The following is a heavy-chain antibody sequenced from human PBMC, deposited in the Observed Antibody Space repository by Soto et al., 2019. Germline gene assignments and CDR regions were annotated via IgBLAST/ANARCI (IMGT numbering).Heavy chain of an antibody. CDR1: GYRFSNYW. J-gene: IGHJ3*02. Sequence: GESLKIACEAYGYRFSNYWIGWVRQMPGRVLEWMGIVYPGDSQTRYSPSFQGHVTIAADKSIDTAYLQLSSLKASATATYYCARPKSSTWQGAFDIWGKGTVVTVSS. V-gene: IGHV5-51*01. CDR3: ARPKSSTWQGAFDI. D-gene: IGHD6-6*01. CDR2: VYPGDSQT.